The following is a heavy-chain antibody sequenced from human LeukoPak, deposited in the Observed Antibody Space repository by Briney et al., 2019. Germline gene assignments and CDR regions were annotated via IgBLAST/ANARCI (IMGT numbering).Heavy chain of an antibody. CDR3: ARAPRGSYTFDY. J-gene: IGHJ4*02. CDR1: GFTVSSNY. V-gene: IGHV3-53*01. CDR2: IYSGGST. D-gene: IGHD1-26*01. Sequence: GGSLRLSCAASGFTVSSNYMSWVRRAPGKGLEWVSVIYSGGSTYYADSVKGRFTISRDNSKNTLYLQMNSLRAEDTAVYYCARAPRGSYTFDYWGQGTLVTVSS.